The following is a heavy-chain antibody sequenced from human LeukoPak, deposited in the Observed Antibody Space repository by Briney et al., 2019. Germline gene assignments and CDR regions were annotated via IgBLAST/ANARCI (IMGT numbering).Heavy chain of an antibody. Sequence: VASVKVSCKASGYTFTSYYMHWVRQAPGQGLEWMGIINPSGGSTSYAQKFQGRVTMTRDMSTSTVYMELSSLRSEDTAVYYCARESRYYGSGTSIWFDPWGQGTLDTVSS. J-gene: IGHJ5*02. CDR1: GYTFTSYY. CDR3: ARESRYYGSGTSIWFDP. D-gene: IGHD3-10*01. CDR2: INPSGGST. V-gene: IGHV1-46*01.